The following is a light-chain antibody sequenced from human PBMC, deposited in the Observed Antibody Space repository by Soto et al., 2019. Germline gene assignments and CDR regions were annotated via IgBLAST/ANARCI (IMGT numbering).Light chain of an antibody. CDR1: QSVSSSY. Sequence: EIVLTQSPGTLYLSPGERATLSCRASQSVSSSYLAWYQQKPGQAPRLLIYGASSRATGIPDRFSGSGSGTDFTLTISRLESEDFAVYYCQQYGSSLWTFGQGTKVEIK. V-gene: IGKV3-20*01. J-gene: IGKJ1*01. CDR3: QQYGSSLWT. CDR2: GAS.